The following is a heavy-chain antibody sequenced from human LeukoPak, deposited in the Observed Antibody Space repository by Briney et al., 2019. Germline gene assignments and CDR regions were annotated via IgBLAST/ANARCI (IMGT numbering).Heavy chain of an antibody. Sequence: GASVKVSCGASGYTFTDYYLHWVRQAPGQGLEWMGWINPNIGDTNFAQKLQGRVTMTRDTSINTAYMESNRLTTDDTAVYYCAREDLYTYPLDYWGQGTLVTVSS. CDR3: AREDLYTYPLDY. D-gene: IGHD5-24*01. V-gene: IGHV1-2*02. J-gene: IGHJ4*02. CDR2: INPNIGDT. CDR1: GYTFTDYY.